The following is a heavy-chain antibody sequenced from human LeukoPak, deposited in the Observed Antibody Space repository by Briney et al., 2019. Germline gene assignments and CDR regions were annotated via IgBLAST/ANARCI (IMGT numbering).Heavy chain of an antibody. J-gene: IGHJ4*02. Sequence: GGSLRLSCAASGFTFSSYGMHWVRQAPGKGLEWVAFIRYDGSNKYYADSVKGRFTISRDNSKNTLYLQMNSLRAEDTAVYYCAKDIRFLEWLPSVFDYWGQGTLVTVSS. V-gene: IGHV3-30*02. CDR1: GFTFSSYG. CDR2: IRYDGSNK. D-gene: IGHD3-3*01. CDR3: AKDIRFLEWLPSVFDY.